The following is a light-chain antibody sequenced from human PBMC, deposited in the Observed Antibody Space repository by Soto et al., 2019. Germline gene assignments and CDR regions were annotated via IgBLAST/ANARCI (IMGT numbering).Light chain of an antibody. CDR3: CSYAGSYTFEGYV. CDR1: SDSVSASHF. Sequence: QTVVTQEPSFSVSPGGTVTLTCGLSSDSVSASHFPSWYQQTPGQAPRTLIYNTNTRSSGVPDRFSGSKSGNTASLTISGLQAEDEADYYCCSYAGSYTFEGYVFGTGTKVTVL. J-gene: IGLJ1*01. V-gene: IGLV8-61*01. CDR2: NTN.